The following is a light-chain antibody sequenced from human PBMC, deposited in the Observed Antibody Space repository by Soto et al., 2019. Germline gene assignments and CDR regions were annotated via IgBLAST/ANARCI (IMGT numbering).Light chain of an antibody. J-gene: IGKJ1*01. V-gene: IGKV3-15*01. Sequence: EIVMTQSPATLSVSPGETVTLSCRASQSISSHLAWYQQRPGQGPRLLIHDASARATAIPARFSASGSGTEFTLTISSLQSEDFAVYYCHQYHYFWTFGQGTKVEIK. CDR1: QSISSH. CDR3: HQYHYFWT. CDR2: DAS.